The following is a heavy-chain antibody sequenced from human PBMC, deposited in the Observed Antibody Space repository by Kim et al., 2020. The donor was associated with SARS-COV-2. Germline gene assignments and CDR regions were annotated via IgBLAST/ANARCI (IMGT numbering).Heavy chain of an antibody. Sequence: PTYAQGFNGRFVFSLDTSVTTAYLQINSLKAEDTAVYYCARSSWSDYFDYWGQGTLVTVSS. J-gene: IGHJ4*02. D-gene: IGHD6-13*01. V-gene: IGHV7-4-1*02. CDR2: P. CDR3: ARSSWSDYFDY.